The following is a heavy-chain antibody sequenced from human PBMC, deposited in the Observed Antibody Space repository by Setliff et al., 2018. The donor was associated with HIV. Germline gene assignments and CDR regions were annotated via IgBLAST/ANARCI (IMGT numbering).Heavy chain of an antibody. CDR3: ARIDPTAYHYHMDV. CDR1: GYTFTGHY. V-gene: IGHV1-2*02. J-gene: IGHJ6*03. Sequence: ASVKVSCKASGYTFTGHYMHWVRQAPGQGLEWMGWINPNNGASNYAQRFQGRVTMTRDTSISPAYMELSRLRSDDTAVYYCARIDPTAYHYHMDVWGKGTTVTVSS. CDR2: INPNNGAS. D-gene: IGHD3-9*01.